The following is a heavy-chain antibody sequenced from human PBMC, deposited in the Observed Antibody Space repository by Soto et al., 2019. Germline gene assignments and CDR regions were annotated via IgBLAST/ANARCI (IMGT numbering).Heavy chain of an antibody. Sequence: QVQLVQSGAEVKKPESSVKVSCKAPGGTFSTYAISWVRQAPGQGLEWMGGIIPMFGTANYAQRFQDRVTITADDTTNTVYMELSSLRSEDTAVYFCASGIQLWLRRINNGYSAWGQGTLVTVSS. D-gene: IGHD5-18*01. V-gene: IGHV1-69*12. CDR1: GGTFSTYA. CDR3: ASGIQLWLRRINNGYSA. J-gene: IGHJ5*02. CDR2: IIPMFGTA.